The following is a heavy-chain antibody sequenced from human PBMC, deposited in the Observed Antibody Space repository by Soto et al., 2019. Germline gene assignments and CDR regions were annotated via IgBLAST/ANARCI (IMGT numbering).Heavy chain of an antibody. D-gene: IGHD5-12*01. Sequence: GGSLRLSCAASGFTFSSYAMSWVRQAPGKGLEWVSAISGSGGSTYYEDSVKGRFTISRDNSKNTLYLQMNSLGAEDTAVYYCAKDRGYRYYYMDVWGKGTTVTVSS. V-gene: IGHV3-23*01. CDR1: GFTFSSYA. CDR2: ISGSGGST. CDR3: AKDRGYRYYYMDV. J-gene: IGHJ6*03.